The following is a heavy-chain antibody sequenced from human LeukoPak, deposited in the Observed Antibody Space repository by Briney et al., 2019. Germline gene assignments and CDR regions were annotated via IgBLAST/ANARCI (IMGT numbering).Heavy chain of an antibody. J-gene: IGHJ3*02. V-gene: IGHV3-23*01. CDR2: NSGSGVST. Sequence: PGGSLRLSCAASGFTFSTYGMSWVRQAPGKGLEWVSGNSGSGVSTYYADSVKGRFTISRDNSKNTLYLQMNSLRAEDTAVYYCAKVSMIVVVIIPDAFDIWGQGTMVTVSS. CDR1: GFTFSTYG. D-gene: IGHD3-22*01. CDR3: AKVSMIVVVIIPDAFDI.